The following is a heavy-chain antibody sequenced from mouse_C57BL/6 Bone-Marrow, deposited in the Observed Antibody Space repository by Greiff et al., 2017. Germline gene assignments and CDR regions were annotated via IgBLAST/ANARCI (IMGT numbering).Heavy chain of an antibody. CDR3: AYYYGSSGVYWYFDV. Sequence: QVQLQQPGAELVKPGASVKLSCTASGYTFTSYWMHWVQQRPGQGLEWIGMIHPNSGSTNYNEKFKSKVTLSVDKSSSTAYLQLSSLISEDSAVYYGAYYYGSSGVYWYFDVWGTGTTVTVSS. V-gene: IGHV1-64*01. J-gene: IGHJ1*03. D-gene: IGHD1-1*01. CDR1: GYTFTSYW. CDR2: IHPNSGST.